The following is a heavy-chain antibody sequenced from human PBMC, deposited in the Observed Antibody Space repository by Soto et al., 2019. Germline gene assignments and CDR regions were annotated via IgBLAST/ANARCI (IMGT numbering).Heavy chain of an antibody. Sequence: QITLNESGPTVVKPTETLTLTCTFSGFSLTTSGVGVGWVRQSPGKAPEWLAFIYWDDDKRYSTSLKSRLTITKETSKHQVVMTMANVDPADTATYYCAHRVLRAVFGLVTTTAIYFDFWCQGTPVVVSS. CDR2: IYWDDDK. D-gene: IGHD3-3*01. CDR1: GFSLTTSGVG. J-gene: IGHJ4*02. V-gene: IGHV2-5*02. CDR3: AHRVLRAVFGLVTTTAIYFDF.